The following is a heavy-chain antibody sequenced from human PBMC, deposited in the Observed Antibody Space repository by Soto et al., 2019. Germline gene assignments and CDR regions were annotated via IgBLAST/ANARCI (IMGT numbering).Heavy chain of an antibody. J-gene: IGHJ4*02. CDR1: GFTFSGYA. CDR2: ISGSGGST. V-gene: IGHV3-23*01. Sequence: EVQLLESGGGLVQPGGSLRLSCADSGFTFSGYAMSWVRQAPGKGLEWVSAISGSGGSTYYADSVKGRFTISRDNSKNTLYLQMNSLRAEDTAVYYRAKEPYLWFGEPRTPFDYWGQGTLVTVSS. CDR3: AKEPYLWFGEPRTPFDY. D-gene: IGHD3-10*01.